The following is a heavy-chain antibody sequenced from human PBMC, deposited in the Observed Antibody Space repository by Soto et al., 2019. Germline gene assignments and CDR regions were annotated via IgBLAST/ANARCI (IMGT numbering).Heavy chain of an antibody. Sequence: GGSLRLSCEASGFTFSGSAMHWVRQASGKGLEWVGRIRSKANSYATAYAASVKGRFTISRDDSKNTAYLQMNSLKTEDTAVYYCTRNSGYLAPIDYWGQGTLVTVSS. CDR3: TRNSGYLAPIDY. CDR1: GFTFSGSA. V-gene: IGHV3-73*01. J-gene: IGHJ4*02. D-gene: IGHD3-22*01. CDR2: IRSKANSYAT.